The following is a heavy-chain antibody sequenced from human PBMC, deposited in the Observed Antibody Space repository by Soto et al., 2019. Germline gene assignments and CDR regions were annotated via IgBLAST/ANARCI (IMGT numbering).Heavy chain of an antibody. D-gene: IGHD3-22*01. Sequence: PGGSVRLSCAASGFTFSSYWMSWVRQAPGKGLEWVANIKQDGSEKYYVDSVKGRFTISRDNAKNSLYLQMNSLRAEDTAVYYCARGITMIVARAPDFDIWGQGTMVTVS. CDR2: IKQDGSEK. CDR3: ARGITMIVARAPDFDI. CDR1: GFTFSSYW. J-gene: IGHJ3*02. V-gene: IGHV3-7*01.